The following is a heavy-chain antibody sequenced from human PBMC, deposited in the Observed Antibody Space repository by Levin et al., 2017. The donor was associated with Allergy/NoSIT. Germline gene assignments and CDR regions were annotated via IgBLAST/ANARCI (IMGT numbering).Heavy chain of an antibody. D-gene: IGHD1-1*01. J-gene: IGHJ3*02. CDR2: ISYSGST. CDR3: AREGFVSGAFDI. CDR1: GVSISSYY. Sequence: SETLSLTCTVSGVSISSYYWSWIRQPPGKGLEWIGYISYSGSTNYNPSLQSRVTISVDASKNQLSLKLSSVTAADTAVYFCAREGFVSGAFDIWGQGTMVTVSS. V-gene: IGHV4-59*01.